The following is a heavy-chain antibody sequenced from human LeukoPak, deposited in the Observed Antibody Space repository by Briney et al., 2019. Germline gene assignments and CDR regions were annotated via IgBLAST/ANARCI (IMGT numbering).Heavy chain of an antibody. V-gene: IGHV3-23*01. Sequence: GGSLRLCCAASGFTFSSYAMSWVRQAPGKGLEWVSAISGSGGSTYYADSVKGRFTISRDNAKNTLYLQMNSLRAEDTAVYYCARASYDFWSGYFHNWFDPWGQGTLVTVSS. CDR2: ISGSGGST. D-gene: IGHD3-3*01. CDR3: ARASYDFWSGYFHNWFDP. CDR1: GFTFSSYA. J-gene: IGHJ5*02.